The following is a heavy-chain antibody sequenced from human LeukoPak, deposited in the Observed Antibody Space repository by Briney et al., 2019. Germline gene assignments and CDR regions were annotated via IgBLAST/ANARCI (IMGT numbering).Heavy chain of an antibody. D-gene: IGHD1-1*01. CDR3: TRDLYDWSDCPVDY. J-gene: IGHJ4*02. CDR2: IRSKAYGGTT. V-gene: IGHV3-49*04. CDR1: GFTFGDYA. Sequence: GGSLRLSCTASGFTFGDYAMSWVRQAPGKGLEWVGFIRSKAYGGTTEYAASVKGRFTISRDDSKSIAYLQMNSLKTEDTAVYDCTRDLYDWSDCPVDYWGQGTLVTVSS.